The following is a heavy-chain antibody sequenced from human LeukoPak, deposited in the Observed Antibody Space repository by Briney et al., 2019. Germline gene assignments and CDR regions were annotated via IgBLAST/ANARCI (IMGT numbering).Heavy chain of an antibody. CDR2: IYHSGST. D-gene: IGHD6-13*01. Sequence: SSQTLSLTCAVSGGSISSGGYSWSWIRQPPGKGLEWIGYIYHSGSTYYNPSLKSRVTISVDRSKNQFSLKLSSVTAADTAVYYCARLIAPGTHQAGTGGMDVWGQGTTVTVSS. J-gene: IGHJ6*02. CDR3: ARLIAPGTHQAGTGGMDV. CDR1: GGSISSGGYS. V-gene: IGHV4-30-2*01.